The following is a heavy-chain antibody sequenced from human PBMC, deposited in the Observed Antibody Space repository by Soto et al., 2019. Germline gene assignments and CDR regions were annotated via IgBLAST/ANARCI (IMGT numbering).Heavy chain of an antibody. J-gene: IGHJ4*02. Sequence: EVQLVESGGGLVQPGESLRLSCVVSGLTISSYWMHWVRQAPGKGLVWVSRINGDGSRTNYADSVKGRFTISRDNAKNTLYLEVNTLRDEDTAVYYCAVSVAGPTAIADWGQGTLVTVSS. D-gene: IGHD6-19*01. V-gene: IGHV3-74*01. CDR1: GLTISSYW. CDR2: INGDGSRT. CDR3: AVSVAGPTAIAD.